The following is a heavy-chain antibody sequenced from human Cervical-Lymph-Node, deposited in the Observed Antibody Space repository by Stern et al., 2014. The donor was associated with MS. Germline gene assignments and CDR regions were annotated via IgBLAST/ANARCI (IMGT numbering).Heavy chain of an antibody. J-gene: IGHJ4*01. CDR2: IDWDDEK. Sequence: QVTLRESGPALVKPTQPLTLTCTFSGFSLSTSAMRVSWIRQAPGTALEWLARIDWDDEKGYCVSLKTRLTIPKDTPKNQGVLRMTNMDPAGTATYYCVRMTTEGWLDFDYWGQGTLVTVSS. D-gene: IGHD6-19*01. CDR1: GFSLSTSAMR. CDR3: VRMTTEGWLDFDY. V-gene: IGHV2-70*04.